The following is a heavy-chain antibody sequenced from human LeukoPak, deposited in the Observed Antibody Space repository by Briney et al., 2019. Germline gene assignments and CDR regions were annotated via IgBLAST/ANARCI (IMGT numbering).Heavy chain of an antibody. J-gene: IGHJ4*02. CDR3: ARHRGTYYDY. V-gene: IGHV3-7*01. Sequence: PGGPLRLSCAASGFAFSSYWMTWVRQAPGKGLEWVANIKQDGSEKYYVDSVKGRFTVSRDSAENSLYVQMNSLRAEDTAVYYCARHRGTYYDYWGQGTLVTVSS. D-gene: IGHD1-26*01. CDR1: GFAFSSYW. CDR2: IKQDGSEK.